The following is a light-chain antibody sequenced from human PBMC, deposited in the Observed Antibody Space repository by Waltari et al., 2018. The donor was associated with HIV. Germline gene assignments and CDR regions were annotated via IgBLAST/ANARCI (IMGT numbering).Light chain of an antibody. CDR3: QQSYRTFT. J-gene: IGKJ3*01. CDR2: GAT. CDR1: HNISNF. Sequence: DIQLTQSPHSLSASVGDTVTITCRPSHNISNFLNCYQYKPGKGPKLLIFGATSLQSGVPSRFRGTKCGTDFALTISGLQPEDFATYYCQQSYRTFTFGPGTKVDV. V-gene: IGKV1-39*01.